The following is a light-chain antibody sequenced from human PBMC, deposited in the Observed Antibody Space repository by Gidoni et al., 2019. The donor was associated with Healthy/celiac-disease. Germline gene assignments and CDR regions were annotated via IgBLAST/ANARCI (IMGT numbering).Light chain of an antibody. Sequence: EIVLTQSPATLSLSTGERATLSCRASQSVSSYLAWYHQKPGQAPRLLIYDASNRATGIPARFSGSGSGTDFTLTSSSIEPEDFAVYYCQQRSNWPPFTFGQGTRLEIK. J-gene: IGKJ5*01. CDR3: QQRSNWPPFT. CDR2: DAS. CDR1: QSVSSY. V-gene: IGKV3-11*01.